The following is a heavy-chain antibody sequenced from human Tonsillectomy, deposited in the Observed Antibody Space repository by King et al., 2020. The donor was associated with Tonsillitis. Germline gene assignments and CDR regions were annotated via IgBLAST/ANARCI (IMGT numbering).Heavy chain of an antibody. CDR2: ISYDGSKK. D-gene: IGHD3-22*01. V-gene: IGHV3-30*18. Sequence: VQLVHSGGGVVQPGRSLRLSCTASGFTFSRYGMYWVRQAPGKGLEWVAVISYDGSKKNYADSVKGRITVSRDNSKNTLYLQMSSLRAEDTAVYYCAKDYYYDSSGYGYWGQGTLVTVSS. CDR1: GFTFSRYG. J-gene: IGHJ4*02. CDR3: AKDYYYDSSGYGY.